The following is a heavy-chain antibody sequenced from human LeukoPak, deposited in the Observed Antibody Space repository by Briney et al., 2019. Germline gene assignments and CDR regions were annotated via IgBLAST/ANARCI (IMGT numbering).Heavy chain of an antibody. J-gene: IGHJ6*02. V-gene: IGHV1-18*01. CDR3: AREIGSVISGYYYYGMDV. Sequence: GASVKVSCKASGYTFTSYGISWVRQAPGQGLEWMGWISAYNGNTNYAQKLQGRVTMTTDTSTSTAYMELRSLRSDDTAVYYCAREIGSVISGYYYYGMDVWGQGTTVTVSS. CDR2: ISAYNGNT. D-gene: IGHD3-16*02. CDR1: GYTFTSYG.